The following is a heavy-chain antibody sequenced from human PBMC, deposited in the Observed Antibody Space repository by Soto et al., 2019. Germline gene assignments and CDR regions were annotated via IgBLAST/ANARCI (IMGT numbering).Heavy chain of an antibody. V-gene: IGHV1-18*01. CDR1: GYTFTSYG. J-gene: IGHJ4*02. D-gene: IGHD3-9*01. CDR3: ARASYDILTGYYGFFDY. Sequence: ASVKVSCKASGYTFTSYGISWVRQAPGQGLEWMGWISAYNGNTNYAQKLQGRVTMTTDTSTSTAYMELRSLRSDDTAVYYCARASYDILTGYYGFFDYWGQGTLVTVSS. CDR2: ISAYNGNT.